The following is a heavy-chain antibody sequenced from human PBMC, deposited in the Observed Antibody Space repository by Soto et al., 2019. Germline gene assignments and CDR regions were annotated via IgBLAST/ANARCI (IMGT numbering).Heavy chain of an antibody. CDR2: VSIGGST. V-gene: IGHV3-23*01. CDR1: GFTFSSYA. D-gene: IGHD2-15*01. J-gene: IGHJ4*02. CDR3: EKRRGAGGHFDY. Sequence: GGSLRLSCAASGFTFSSYAMGWVRQGPGKGLEWVGVVSIGGSTHYADSVRGRFTSSRDNSKNTLSLQMNSLTAEDTAVYFCEKRRGAGGHFDYWGQGALGTVSS.